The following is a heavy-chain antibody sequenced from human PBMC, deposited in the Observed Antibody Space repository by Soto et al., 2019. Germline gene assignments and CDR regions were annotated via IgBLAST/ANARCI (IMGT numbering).Heavy chain of an antibody. D-gene: IGHD6-19*01. CDR1: GFTLSSYW. Sequence: EVQLVESGGGLVQPGGSLRLSCEASGFTLSSYWMSWIRQAPGKGLEWVANTRQDGGQSYLVDSVQGRFTISRDNAKNSVYLPMSSLRAEDTAVYYCVGDGSIGWHFDSWGQGTLVTVSS. CDR2: TRQDGGQS. J-gene: IGHJ4*02. CDR3: VGDGSIGWHFDS. V-gene: IGHV3-7*01.